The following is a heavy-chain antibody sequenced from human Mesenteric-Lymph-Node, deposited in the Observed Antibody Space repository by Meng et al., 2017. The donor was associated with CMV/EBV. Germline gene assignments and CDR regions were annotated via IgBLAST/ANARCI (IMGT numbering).Heavy chain of an antibody. D-gene: IGHD3-10*01. V-gene: IGHV3-23*01. CDR2: IGGSGAST. CDR1: GFTFSSFA. Sequence: GSLRLSCAASGFTFSSFAMSWVRQVPGKGLEWVSTIGGSGASTYYADSVKGRFTISRANSMNTLYLQMNSLRAEDTALYYCAKGYYYGSGPHAFDIWGQGTMVTVSS. J-gene: IGHJ3*02. CDR3: AKGYYYGSGPHAFDI.